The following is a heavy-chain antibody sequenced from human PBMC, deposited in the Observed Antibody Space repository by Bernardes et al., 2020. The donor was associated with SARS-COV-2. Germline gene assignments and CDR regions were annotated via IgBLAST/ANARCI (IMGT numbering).Heavy chain of an antibody. CDR3: ARESGAAAGISRYYYGMDV. J-gene: IGHJ6*02. CDR1: GFTFSSHW. V-gene: IGHV3-7*01. D-gene: IGHD6-13*01. CDR2: IKQDGSEK. Sequence: GGSLRLSCAASGFTFSSHWVSWVRQAPGKGLEWVANIKQDGSEKYYVDSVKGRFTISRDNAKNSLYLQMNSLRAEDTAVYYCARESGAAAGISRYYYGMDVWGQGTTVTVSS.